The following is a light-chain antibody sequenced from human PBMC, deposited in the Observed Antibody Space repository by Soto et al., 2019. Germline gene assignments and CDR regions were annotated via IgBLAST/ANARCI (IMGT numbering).Light chain of an antibody. V-gene: IGLV3-21*02. CDR3: QVWTTSGDLL. Sequence: SYVLTQPPSVSVAPGQTAKITCGGSDIGRRSVHWYQQKPGQAPILVAYDDFDRPLGIPDRISGSKSGNTATLTITRVEAGDEADYYCQVWTTSGDLLFGGGTQLTVL. CDR1: DIGRRS. J-gene: IGLJ3*02. CDR2: DDF.